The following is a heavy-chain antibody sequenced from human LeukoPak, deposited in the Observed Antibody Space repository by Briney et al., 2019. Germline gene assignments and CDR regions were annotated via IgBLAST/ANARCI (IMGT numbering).Heavy chain of an antibody. CDR2: ISNSGGST. Sequence: GGSLRLSCAASGFTFSSYAMSWVRQAPGKGLEWVSAISNSGGSTYYADSVKGRFTISRDNSKSKLYLQMNSLRAEDTAIYYCASGDSSSWYSFDYWGQGTLVTVSS. D-gene: IGHD6-13*01. V-gene: IGHV3-23*01. CDR3: ASGDSSSWYSFDY. J-gene: IGHJ4*02. CDR1: GFTFSSYA.